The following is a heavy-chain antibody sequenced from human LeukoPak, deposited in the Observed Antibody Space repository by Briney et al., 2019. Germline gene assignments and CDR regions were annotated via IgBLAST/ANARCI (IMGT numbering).Heavy chain of an antibody. Sequence: GGSLRLSCAASGFTFSSYSMNWVRQAPGKGLEWVSSISSSSSYIYYADSVEGRFTISRDNAKNSLYLQMNSLRAEDTAVYYCARENGPVGASTGFDYWGQGTLVTVSS. V-gene: IGHV3-21*01. CDR1: GFTFSSYS. D-gene: IGHD1-26*01. CDR3: ARENGPVGASTGFDY. CDR2: ISSSSSYI. J-gene: IGHJ4*02.